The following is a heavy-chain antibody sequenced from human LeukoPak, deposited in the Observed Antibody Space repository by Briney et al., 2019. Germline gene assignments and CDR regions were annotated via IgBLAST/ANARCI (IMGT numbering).Heavy chain of an antibody. CDR3: ARHTMVREPPRY. CDR1: GGSISSSSYY. Sequence: SETLSLTCTVSGGSISSSSYYWGWIRQPPGKGLEWIGSIYYSGSTYYNPSLKSRVTISVDTSKNQFSLKLSSVTAADTAVYYCARHTMVREPPRYWGQGTLVTVSS. J-gene: IGHJ4*02. CDR2: IYYSGST. V-gene: IGHV4-39*01. D-gene: IGHD3-10*01.